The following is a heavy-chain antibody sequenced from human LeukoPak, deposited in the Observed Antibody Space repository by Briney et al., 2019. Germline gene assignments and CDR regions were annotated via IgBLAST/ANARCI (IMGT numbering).Heavy chain of an antibody. CDR2: INHSGST. CDR3: AKGRWRHADAFDT. CDR1: GGSFSGYY. Sequence: SETLSLTCAVYGGSFSGYYWSWIRQPPGKGLEWIGEINHSGSTNYNPSLKSRVTISVDTSKNQFSLKLSSVTAADTAVYYCAKGRWRHADAFDTWGQGTMVTVSS. J-gene: IGHJ3*02. V-gene: IGHV4-34*01. D-gene: IGHD2-21*02.